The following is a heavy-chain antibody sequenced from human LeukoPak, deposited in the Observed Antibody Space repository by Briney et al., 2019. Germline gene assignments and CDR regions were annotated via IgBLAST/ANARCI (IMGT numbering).Heavy chain of an antibody. CDR2: IYYSGSA. CDR3: ARSPSIAAAGFDY. CDR1: GGSISSYY. V-gene: IGHV4-59*08. J-gene: IGHJ4*02. D-gene: IGHD6-13*01. Sequence: SETLSLTCTVSGGSISSYYWSWIRQPPGKGLEWIGYIYYSGSANYNPSLKSRVTISVDTSKNQFSLKLSSVTAADAAVYYCARSPSIAAAGFDYWGQGTLVTVSS.